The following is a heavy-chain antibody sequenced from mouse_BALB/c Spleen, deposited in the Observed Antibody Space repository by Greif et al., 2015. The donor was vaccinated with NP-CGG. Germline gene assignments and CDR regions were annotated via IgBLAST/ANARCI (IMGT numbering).Heavy chain of an antibody. D-gene: IGHD2-14*01. CDR3: ARSYYRYDETGRLYAMDY. CDR2: IYPGDGDT. V-gene: IGHV1-80*01. Sequence: QVQLKDSGAELVRPGSSVKISCKASGYAFSSYWMNWVKQRPGQGLEWIGQIYPGDGDTNYNGKFKGKATLTADKSSSTAYMQLSSLTSEDSAVYFCARSYYRYDETGRLYAMDYWGQGTSVTVSS. CDR1: GYAFSSYW. J-gene: IGHJ4*01.